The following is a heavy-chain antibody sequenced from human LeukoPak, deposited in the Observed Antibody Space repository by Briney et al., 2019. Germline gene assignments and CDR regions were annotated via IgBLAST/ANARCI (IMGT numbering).Heavy chain of an antibody. CDR2: IYHSGST. J-gene: IGHJ4*02. CDR1: RFTFSSYTM. CDR3: ARSAGEGRFDY. D-gene: IGHD3-16*01. Sequence: PGGSLRLSCSASRFTFSSYTMNWVRQAPGKGLEWIGEIYHSGSTNYNPSLKSRVTISVDKSKNQFSLKLSSVTAADTAVYYCARSAGEGRFDYWGQGTLVTVSS. V-gene: IGHV4-4*02.